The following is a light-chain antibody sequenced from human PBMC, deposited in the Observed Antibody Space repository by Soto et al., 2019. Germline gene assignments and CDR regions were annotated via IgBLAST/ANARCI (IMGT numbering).Light chain of an antibody. CDR3: QSYDSSLREV. CDR2: GNS. Sequence: QSLLTQPPSVSGAPGQRVTISCTGSSSNIGAGYDVHWYQQLPGTAPKLLIYGNSNRPSGVPDRFSGSKSGTSASLAITGLQAEDEADYYCQSYDSSLREVFGTGTQLTVL. CDR1: SSNIGAGYD. V-gene: IGLV1-40*01. J-gene: IGLJ1*01.